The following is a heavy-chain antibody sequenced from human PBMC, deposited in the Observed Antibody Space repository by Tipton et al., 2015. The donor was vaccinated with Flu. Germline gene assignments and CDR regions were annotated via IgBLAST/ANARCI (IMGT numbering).Heavy chain of an antibody. J-gene: IGHJ4*02. V-gene: IGHV3-30*02. D-gene: IGHD3-22*01. Sequence: SLRLSCAASGFTFSSYGMHWVRQAPGKGLEWVAFIRYDGSNKYYADSVKGRFTISRDNSKNTLYLQMNSLRAEDTAVYYCAKDDGDYYDSSGYYGYFGYWGQGTLVTVSS. CDR2: IRYDGSNK. CDR3: AKDDGDYYDSSGYYGYFGY. CDR1: GFTFSSYG.